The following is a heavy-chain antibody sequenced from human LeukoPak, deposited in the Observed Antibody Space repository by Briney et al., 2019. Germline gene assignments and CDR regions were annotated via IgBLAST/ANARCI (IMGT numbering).Heavy chain of an antibody. CDR3: ARGGYGDAFDI. D-gene: IGHD5-12*01. V-gene: IGHV3-74*01. Sequence: PGGSLRLSCATSGFGFSYYWMHWVRQAPGKGLVWVSRINSDGSSTSYADSVKGRFTISRDNAKNTLYLQMNSLRAEDTAVYYCARGGYGDAFDIWGQGTMVTVSS. CDR1: GFGFSYYW. CDR2: INSDGSST. J-gene: IGHJ3*02.